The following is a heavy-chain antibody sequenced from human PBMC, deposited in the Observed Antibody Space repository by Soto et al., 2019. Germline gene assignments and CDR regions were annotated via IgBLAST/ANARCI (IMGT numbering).Heavy chain of an antibody. D-gene: IGHD2-15*01. CDR1: GCSISSYY. Sequence: SETLSLTCTVSGCSISSYYWNWIRQPPGKGLEWIGYMYYSGSPNYNPSLKSRVTISVDTSKNQFSLKLSSVTAADTAVYCCARSLGYCSGGTCYSIFDYWGQGTLVTVSS. CDR2: MYYSGSP. V-gene: IGHV4-59*08. CDR3: ARSLGYCSGGTCYSIFDY. J-gene: IGHJ4*02.